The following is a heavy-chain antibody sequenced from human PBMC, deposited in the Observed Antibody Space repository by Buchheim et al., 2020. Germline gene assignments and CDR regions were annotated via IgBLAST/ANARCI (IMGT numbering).Heavy chain of an antibody. Sequence: EVQLVQSGAEVKKPGESLRISCKGSGYSFTSCWISWVRQMPGKGLEWMGRIDPSDSYTNYSPSFQGHVTISADKSISTAYLQWSSLKASDTAMYYCARHVEGIVVPAAIDGMDVWGQGTT. CDR3: ARHVEGIVVPAAIDGMDV. CDR2: IDPSDSYT. V-gene: IGHV5-10-1*01. J-gene: IGHJ6*02. D-gene: IGHD2-2*01. CDR1: GYSFTSCW.